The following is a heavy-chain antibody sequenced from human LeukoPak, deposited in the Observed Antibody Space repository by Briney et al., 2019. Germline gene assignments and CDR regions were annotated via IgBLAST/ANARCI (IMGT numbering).Heavy chain of an antibody. V-gene: IGHV3-23*01. D-gene: IGHD3-9*01. CDR2: ITGSDGSS. J-gene: IGHJ4*02. CDR3: AKWGDYDILTGYYVPDY. CDR1: GFTFTNYA. Sequence: GGSLRLSCVASGFTFTNYAMSWVRQAPGKGLEWVSAITGSDGSSYYADSVKGRFPISRDNSKNTLYLQVNSLRAEDTAVYYCAKWGDYDILTGYYVPDYWGQGTLVTVSS.